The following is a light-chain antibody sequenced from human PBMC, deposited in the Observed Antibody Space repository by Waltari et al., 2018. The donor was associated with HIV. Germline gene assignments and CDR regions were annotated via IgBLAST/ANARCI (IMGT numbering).Light chain of an antibody. CDR2: QDN. J-gene: IGLJ2*01. Sequence: YEVTHPPSVAVSQGQTASIPCSGYELGDKYTCWYQQRPGQSPLLIIYQDNKRPSGIPERFSASNSGHTATLTIGGTLPMDEADYYCQAWGTSTSGVFGRGTKLTVL. CDR1: ELGDKY. CDR3: QAWGTSTSGV. V-gene: IGLV3-1*01.